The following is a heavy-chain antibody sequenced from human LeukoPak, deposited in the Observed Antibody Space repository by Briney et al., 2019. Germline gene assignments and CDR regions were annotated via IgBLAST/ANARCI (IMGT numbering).Heavy chain of an antibody. D-gene: IGHD3-10*01. Sequence: PGGSLRLSCAAFGFTFSSYAMHWVRQAPGKGLEWVAVISYDGSNKYYADSVKGRFTISRDNSKNTLYLQMNSLRAEDTAVYYCAKEYYGSAFDIWGQGTMVTVSS. CDR2: ISYDGSNK. J-gene: IGHJ3*02. CDR3: AKEYYGSAFDI. CDR1: GFTFSSYA. V-gene: IGHV3-30-3*01.